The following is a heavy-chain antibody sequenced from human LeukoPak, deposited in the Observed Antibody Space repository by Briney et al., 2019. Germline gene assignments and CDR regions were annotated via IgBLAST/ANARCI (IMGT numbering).Heavy chain of an antibody. CDR2: ISSSSSTI. D-gene: IGHD3-10*02. J-gene: IGHJ6*04. CDR3: AELGITMIGGV. Sequence: GGSLRLSCAASGFTFTIYSMHWVRQAPGKGLEWISYISSSSSTIYYADSVKGRFTISRDNAKNLLYLQMNSLRAEDTAVYYCAELGITMIGGVWGKGTTVTISS. CDR1: GFTFTIYS. V-gene: IGHV3-48*04.